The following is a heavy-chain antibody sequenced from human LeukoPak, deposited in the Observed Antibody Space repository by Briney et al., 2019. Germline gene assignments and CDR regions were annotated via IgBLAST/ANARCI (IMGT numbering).Heavy chain of an antibody. Sequence: SETLSLTCTDPGGSTTSHYWSWIRAPPGKGLEWIGYIFYRGSTNYNTSRKSRVTISVDTSRNQCSLKLSSVTAADTAVYYCARAGSFYGDYPDYWGQGTLVTVSS. CDR1: GGSTTSHY. V-gene: IGHV4-59*11. CDR3: ARAGSFYGDYPDY. D-gene: IGHD4-17*01. CDR2: IFYRGST. J-gene: IGHJ4*02.